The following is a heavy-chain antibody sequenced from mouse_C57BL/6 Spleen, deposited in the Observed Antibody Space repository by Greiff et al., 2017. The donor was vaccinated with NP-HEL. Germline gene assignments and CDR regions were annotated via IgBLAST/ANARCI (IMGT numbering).Heavy chain of an antibody. J-gene: IGHJ2*01. D-gene: IGHD1-1*02. V-gene: IGHV1-50*01. CDR1: GYTFTSYW. CDR3: ARYGPYFDY. CDR2: IDPSDSYT. Sequence: QVQLQQSGAELVKPGASVKLSCKASGYTFTSYWMQWVKQRPGQGLEWIGEIDPSDSYTNYNQKFKGKATLTVDTSSSTAYMQLSSLTSEDSAVYYCARYGPYFDYWGQGTTLTVSS.